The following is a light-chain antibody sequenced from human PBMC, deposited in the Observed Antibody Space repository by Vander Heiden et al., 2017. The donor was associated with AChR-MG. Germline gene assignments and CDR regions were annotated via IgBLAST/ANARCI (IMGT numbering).Light chain of an antibody. J-gene: IGLJ2*01. CDR1: KLGNKY. Sequence: ELTQPPSVSVSPGQTATITCSGDKLGNKYASWYQQKPGQSPVLVIYQDAKRPSGIPERFSGSNSGDTATLTISGTQAMDEADYYCQAWDISSANVVFGGGTKLTVI. V-gene: IGLV3-1*01. CDR3: QAWDISSANVV. CDR2: QDA.